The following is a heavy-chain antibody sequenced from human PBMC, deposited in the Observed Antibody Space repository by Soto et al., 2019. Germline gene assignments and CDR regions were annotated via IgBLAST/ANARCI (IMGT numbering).Heavy chain of an antibody. Sequence: GGSLRLSCAASGFTFSSYAMSWVRQAPGKGLEWVSAISGDTATTHYADSVKGRFTISRDNSRDTLYLQMNSLRVEDTAIYYCAKPLQQWLLQGSGVDVWGQGTTVTVSS. CDR3: AKPLQQWLLQGSGVDV. V-gene: IGHV3-23*01. CDR1: GFTFSSYA. D-gene: IGHD6-19*01. CDR2: ISGDTATT. J-gene: IGHJ6*02.